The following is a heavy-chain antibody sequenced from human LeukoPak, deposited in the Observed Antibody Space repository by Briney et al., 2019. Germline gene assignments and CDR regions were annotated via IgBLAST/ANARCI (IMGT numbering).Heavy chain of an antibody. CDR1: GASIRSGDYY. J-gene: IGHJ3*02. V-gene: IGHV4-30-4*01. CDR2: IYDSGST. CDR3: ARDCSGGSCYGAFDI. D-gene: IGHD2-15*01. Sequence: PSQTLSLTCTVSGASIRSGDYYWSWIRQPPGKGLEWIGYIYDSGSTYYNPSLKSRIAISVDTSENRFSLKLSSVTATDTAVYYCARDCSGGSCYGAFDIWGQGTMVTVSS.